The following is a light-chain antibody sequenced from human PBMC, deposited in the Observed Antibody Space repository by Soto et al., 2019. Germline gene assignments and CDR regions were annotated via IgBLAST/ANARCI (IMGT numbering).Light chain of an antibody. CDR2: DVS. J-gene: IGLJ2*01. V-gene: IGLV2-14*01. CDR1: SSDVGNYNY. Sequence: QSALTQPASVSGSPGQSITISCTGTSSDVGNYNYVSWYQQHPGKAPKLVIYDVSYRPSGVSTRFSGSKSGDTASLTISGLQAEDEADYYCNSYTTSSTLVFGGGTQLTVL. CDR3: NSYTTSSTLV.